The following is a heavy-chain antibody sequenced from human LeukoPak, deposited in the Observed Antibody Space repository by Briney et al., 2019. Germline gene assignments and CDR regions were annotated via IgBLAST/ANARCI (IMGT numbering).Heavy chain of an antibody. V-gene: IGHV3-7*01. D-gene: IGHD1-1*01. CDR1: GFSIRSSW. CDR2: MNEDGSGT. CDR3: AQDKAQLSRVGANTLDR. J-gene: IGHJ5*02. Sequence: QPGGSLRLSCAVSGFSIRSSWMSWVRQTPGKGLEWVADMNEDGSGTYYVDSVKGRFTISRDNSKTTVYLQMNSLRPEDSAMYYCAQDKAQLSRVGANTLDRWGRGTLVTVSS.